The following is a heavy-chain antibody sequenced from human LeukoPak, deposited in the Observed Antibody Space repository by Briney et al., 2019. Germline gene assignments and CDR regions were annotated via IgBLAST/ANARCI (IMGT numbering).Heavy chain of an antibody. J-gene: IGHJ4*02. CDR1: GYTFTSYG. V-gene: IGHV1-18*01. D-gene: IGHD6-13*01. CDR2: ISPYNGNT. CDR3: ARDGSSSWYAY. Sequence: GASVKVSCKASGYTFTSYGIRWVRQAPRQGHGWMGWISPYNGNTNNAQKPQGRVTMTSDTSTSTAYMGLRSLSSDDTAVYYCARDGSSSWYAYWGQGTLVTVSS.